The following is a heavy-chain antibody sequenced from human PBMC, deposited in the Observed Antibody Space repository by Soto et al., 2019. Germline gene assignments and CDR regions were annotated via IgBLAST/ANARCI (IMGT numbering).Heavy chain of an antibody. J-gene: IGHJ4*02. V-gene: IGHV5-10-1*01. CDR3: ARHYENYFDY. D-gene: IGHD3-3*01. CDR1: GYSFTSYW. Sequence: XESLTISCKGSGYSFTSYWISLVRQMPGKGLEWMGRIDPSDSYTNYSPSFQGHVTISADKSISTAYLQWSSLKASDTAMYYCARHYENYFDYWGQGTLVTVSS. CDR2: IDPSDSYT.